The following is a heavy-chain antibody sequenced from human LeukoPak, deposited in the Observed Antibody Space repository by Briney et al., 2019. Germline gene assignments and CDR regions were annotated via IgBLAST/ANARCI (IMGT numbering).Heavy chain of an antibody. CDR3: ARDEIAVAGTMDY. D-gene: IGHD6-19*01. CDR2: INPNSGGT. Sequence: ASAKVSCKASGYTFTGYYIHWVRQAPGQGLEWMGWINPNSGGTIFAQRFQGRVTMTRDTSISTVYMELTSLRSDDTAVYYCARDEIAVAGTMDYWGQGTLVTVSS. V-gene: IGHV1-2*02. J-gene: IGHJ4*02. CDR1: GYTFTGYY.